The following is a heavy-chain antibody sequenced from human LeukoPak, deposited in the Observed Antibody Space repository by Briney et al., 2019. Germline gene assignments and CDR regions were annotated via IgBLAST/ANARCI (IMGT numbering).Heavy chain of an antibody. V-gene: IGHV4-39*07. CDR2: IYYSGKA. D-gene: IGHD3-10*01. CDR1: NGSVNSNSDY. Sequence: PSETLSLTCSIYNGSVNSNSDYWGWIRQPPGKGLEWIGNIYYSGKAYYNWSLKSRVTMSVDTSKNQFSLTLRSVTAADTAVYYCARSLGSGDFPPYTWFDPWGQGTLVTVSS. J-gene: IGHJ5*02. CDR3: ARSLGSGDFPPYTWFDP.